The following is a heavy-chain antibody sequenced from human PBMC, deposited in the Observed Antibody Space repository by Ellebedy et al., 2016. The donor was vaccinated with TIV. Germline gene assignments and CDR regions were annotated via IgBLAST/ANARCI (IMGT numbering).Heavy chain of an antibody. CDR1: GFTFSSFA. J-gene: IGHJ4*02. D-gene: IGHD3-22*01. CDR3: AKGTSSGFNYDRVGCEY. CDR2: ISGGGSNT. Sequence: GESLKISCAASGFTFSSFAMHWVRQAPGKGLEWLSVISGGGSNTYHADSVKGRFTIIRDNSKNTLYLQMDRLRAEDTAVYYCAKGTSSGFNYDRVGCEYWGQGTLVTVSS. V-gene: IGHV3-23*01.